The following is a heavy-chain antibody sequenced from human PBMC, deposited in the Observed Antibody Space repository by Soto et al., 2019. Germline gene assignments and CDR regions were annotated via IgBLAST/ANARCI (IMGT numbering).Heavy chain of an antibody. J-gene: IGHJ4*02. Sequence: GASVKVSCKASGCTFTSYGFSWVRQAPGQGLEWMGWISAYNGNTNYAQTLQGRVTMTTDTSTSTAYMELRSLSSDDTAVYYCARGYDFWSGYANFDYWGQGTPVTVSS. CDR3: ARGYDFWSGYANFDY. CDR1: GCTFTSYG. V-gene: IGHV1-18*01. CDR2: ISAYNGNT. D-gene: IGHD3-3*01.